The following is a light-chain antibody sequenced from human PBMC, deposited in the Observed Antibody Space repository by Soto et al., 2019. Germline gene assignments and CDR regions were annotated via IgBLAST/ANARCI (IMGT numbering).Light chain of an antibody. CDR3: QSYDSSLSGYV. Sequence: QAVVTQPPSVSGAPGQRVTISCTGSSSNIGAGYDVHWYQQLPGTAPKLLIYGNSNRSSRVPDRFSGSKSGTSASLAITGLQAEDEADYYCQSYDSSLSGYVFGTGTKVTVL. J-gene: IGLJ1*01. CDR1: SSNIGAGYD. V-gene: IGLV1-40*01. CDR2: GNS.